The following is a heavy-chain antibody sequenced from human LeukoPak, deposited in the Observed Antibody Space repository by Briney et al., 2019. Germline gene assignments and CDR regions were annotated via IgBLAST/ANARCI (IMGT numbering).Heavy chain of an antibody. Sequence: SQTLSLTCAISGDSVSSNSAAWNWIRQSPSRGLEWLGRTYYRSKWYNDYAVSVKSRITINPDTSKNQFSLQLNSVTPEDTAVYYCARGGTPASSWYWYFDLWGRGTLVTVSS. CDR1: GDSVSSNSAA. CDR3: ARGGTPASSWYWYFDL. CDR2: TYYRSKWYN. D-gene: IGHD6-13*01. V-gene: IGHV6-1*01. J-gene: IGHJ2*01.